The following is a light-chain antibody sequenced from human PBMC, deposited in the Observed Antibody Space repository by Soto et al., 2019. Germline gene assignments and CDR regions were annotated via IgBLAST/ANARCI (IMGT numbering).Light chain of an antibody. CDR2: DVN. J-gene: IGLJ2*01. CDR1: SSDVGGYNY. V-gene: IGLV2-14*01. CDR3: SSYTGSSTYVV. Sequence: QSVLTQPASVSGSPGQSITISCTGTSSDVGGYNYVSWYQQHPGKAPKLMIYDVNNRPSGVSNRFSGSKSGNTASLTISGLQAEDEADYYYSSYTGSSTYVVFGGGTKSPS.